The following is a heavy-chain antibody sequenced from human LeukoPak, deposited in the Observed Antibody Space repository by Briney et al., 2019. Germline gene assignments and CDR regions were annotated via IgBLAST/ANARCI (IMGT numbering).Heavy chain of an antibody. CDR2: MCDSGSST. D-gene: IGHD1-26*01. CDR1: GFTFSSDA. CDR3: AKYGPQDSGSSHFDY. J-gene: IGHJ4*02. Sequence: HLGGSLRLSCAASGFTFSSDAMSWGRQAPGKGLEWVSAMCDSGSSTHYADSVKRPFTTSRDNSKNTLFLQMNSLRAEDTAIYYCAKYGPQDSGSSHFDYWGQGALVTVSS. V-gene: IGHV3-23*01.